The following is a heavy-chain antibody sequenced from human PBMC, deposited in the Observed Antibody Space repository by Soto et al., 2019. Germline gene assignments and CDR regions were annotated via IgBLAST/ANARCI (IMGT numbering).Heavy chain of an antibody. V-gene: IGHV5-51*01. D-gene: IGHD6-6*01. CDR3: ARLGSSPSGYYYYYGMDV. CDR2: IYPGDSDT. CDR1: GYSFTSYW. J-gene: IGHJ6*02. Sequence: GESLKISCKGSGYSFTSYWIGWVRQMPGKGLEWMRIIYPGDSDTRYSPSFQGQVTISADKSISTAYLQWSSLKASDTAMYYCARLGSSPSGYYYYYGMDVLGQGTTVTVSS.